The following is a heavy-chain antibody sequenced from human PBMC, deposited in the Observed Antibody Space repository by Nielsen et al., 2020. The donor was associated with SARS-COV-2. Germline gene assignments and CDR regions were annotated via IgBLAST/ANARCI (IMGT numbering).Heavy chain of an antibody. D-gene: IGHD6-19*01. CDR3: ARGRRAKQWLIFDY. CDR1: GGSFSGYY. V-gene: IGHV4-34*01. CDR2: INHSGST. J-gene: IGHJ4*02. Sequence: SETLSLTCAVYGGSFSGYYWSWIRQPPGKGLEWIGEINHSGSTNYNPSLKSRVTISVDTSKNQFSLKLSSVTAADTAVYYCARGRRAKQWLIFDYWGQGTLVTVSS.